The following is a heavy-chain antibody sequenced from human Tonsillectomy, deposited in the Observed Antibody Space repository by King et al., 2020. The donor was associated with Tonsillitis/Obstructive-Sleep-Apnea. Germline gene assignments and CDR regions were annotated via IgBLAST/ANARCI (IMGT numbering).Heavy chain of an antibody. D-gene: IGHD2-8*01. CDR3: ARDIYRAGVGYFDD. V-gene: IGHV3-33*01. CDR1: GFTFTSYS. J-gene: IGHJ4*02. Sequence: VQLVESGGGVVQAGTSLRLSCIASGFTFTSYSIHWVRQAPGKGLEWVAVIWWDGSNKYYADSVKGRFSISKDDSKNTVYLQMSGLRAEDTAVYYCARDIYRAGVGYFDDWGQGTLVTVSS. CDR2: IWWDGSNK.